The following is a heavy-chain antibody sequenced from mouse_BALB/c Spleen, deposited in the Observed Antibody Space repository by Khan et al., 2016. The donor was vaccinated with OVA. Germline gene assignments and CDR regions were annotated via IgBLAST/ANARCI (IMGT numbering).Heavy chain of an antibody. V-gene: IGHV5-17*02. D-gene: IGHD2-1*01. CDR3: ARSGGNFHWYFDV. CDR1: GFTFSSFG. Sequence: EVELVESGGGLVQPGGSRKLSCAASGFTFSSFGMHWVRQAPKKGLEWVAYVSSGSSTIYYVDTVKGRFPISRDNPKNTLFLQMTSLRSEDTAMYYCARSGGNFHWYFDVWGAGTSVTVSS. CDR2: VSSGSSTI. J-gene: IGHJ1*01.